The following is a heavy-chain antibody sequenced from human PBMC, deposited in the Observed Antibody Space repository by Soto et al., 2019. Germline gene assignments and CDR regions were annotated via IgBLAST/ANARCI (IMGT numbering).Heavy chain of an antibody. CDR1: GFTFSDYG. V-gene: IGHV3-33*01. CDR2: IWPDGGNK. CDR3: ARDGDANSGFGKDY. J-gene: IGHJ4*02. D-gene: IGHD3-16*01. Sequence: PGGSLRLSCAASGFTFSDYGMHWVRQAPGKGLQWVAFIWPDGGNKYYAESVKGRFTISRDNSKNSVYLQMNNVRDEDTAVYYCARDGDANSGFGKDYWGQGTLVTVS.